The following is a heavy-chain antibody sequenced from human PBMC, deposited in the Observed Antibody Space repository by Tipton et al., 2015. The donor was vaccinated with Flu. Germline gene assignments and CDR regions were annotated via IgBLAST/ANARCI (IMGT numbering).Heavy chain of an antibody. V-gene: IGHV3-21*01. CDR1: GFTFSYYT. CDR3: ARELSDYYDSSEGDAFDI. CDR2: ISSSNTYI. Sequence: SLRLSCAASGFTFSYYTMNWVRQAPGKGLEWVSSISSSNTYIYYADSVKGRFTISRDNAKDSLYLQMNTLRAEDTAVYFYARELSDYYDSSEGDAFDIWGQGTMVTVSS. J-gene: IGHJ3*02. D-gene: IGHD3-22*01.